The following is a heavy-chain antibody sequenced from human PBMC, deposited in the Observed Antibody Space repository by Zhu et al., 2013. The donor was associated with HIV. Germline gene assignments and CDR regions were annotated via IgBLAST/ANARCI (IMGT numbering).Heavy chain of an antibody. V-gene: IGHV1-8*01. J-gene: IGHJ6*02. D-gene: IGHD4-17*01. CDR3: ARGVGGWGGTYGGLPSLYYYYYGSGR. CDR1: GYTFTSYD. CDR2: MNPNSGNT. Sequence: QVQLVQSGAEVKKPGASVKVSCKASGYTFTSYDINWVRQATGQGLEWMGWMNPNSGNTGYAQKFQGRVTMTRNTSISTAYMELSSLRSEDTAVYYCARGVGGWGGTYGGLPSLYYYYYGSGRLGP.